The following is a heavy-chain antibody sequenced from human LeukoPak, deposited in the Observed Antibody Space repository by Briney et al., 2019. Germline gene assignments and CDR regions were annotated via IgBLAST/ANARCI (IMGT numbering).Heavy chain of an antibody. CDR1: GFTFSNYA. J-gene: IGHJ4*02. Sequence: GGSLRLSCAASGFTFSNYAFSWVRQAPGQGLEWGSGISGSGMTTFYADSVKGRFTISRDNSKNTLYLQMNSLRAEDTAVYYCARDVLASSGWPTSHFDCWGQGALVTVSS. D-gene: IGHD6-19*01. V-gene: IGHV3-23*01. CDR3: ARDVLASSGWPTSHFDC. CDR2: ISGSGMTT.